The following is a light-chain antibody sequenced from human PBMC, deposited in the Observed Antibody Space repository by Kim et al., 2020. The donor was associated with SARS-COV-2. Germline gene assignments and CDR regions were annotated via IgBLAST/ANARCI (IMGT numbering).Light chain of an antibody. CDR2: GAS. CDR1: QSVSSN. V-gene: IGKV3-15*01. Sequence: SPGERATRSCRASQSVSSNLAWYQQKPGQAPRLLIYGASTRATGIPARVSGSGSGTEFTLTISSLQSEDFAVYYCQQYNNWPPLTFGGGTKVDIK. CDR3: QQYNNWPPLT. J-gene: IGKJ4*01.